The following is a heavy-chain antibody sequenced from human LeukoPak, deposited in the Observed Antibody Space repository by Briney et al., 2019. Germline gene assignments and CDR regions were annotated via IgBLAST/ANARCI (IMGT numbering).Heavy chain of an antibody. CDR1: GFNFNIYW. V-gene: IGHV3-7*01. CDR3: ARVRIVAGTDY. J-gene: IGHJ4*02. CDR2: INQDGSEK. D-gene: IGHD6-19*01. Sequence: GGSLRLSCAASGFNFNIYWMTWVRQAPGKGLEWVANINQDGSEKYYVDSVKGRFTISRDNVKNSLYLQMNSLRAEDTAVYYCARVRIVAGTDYWGQGTLVTVSS.